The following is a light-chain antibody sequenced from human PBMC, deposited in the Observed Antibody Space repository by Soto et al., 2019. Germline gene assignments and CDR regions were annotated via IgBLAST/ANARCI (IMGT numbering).Light chain of an antibody. CDR1: QSLLHSNGYNY. CDR3: MGALQSPPT. V-gene: IGKV2-28*01. Sequence: DIVITQSPLSLPVTPGEPASISCSSSQSLLHSNGYNYLDWYLQKPGQSPQLLIYLGSNRASGVPGRFSASASGTDFTLTISRVEAEDVGVYYCMGALQSPPTFGQGTKVDIK. CDR2: LGS. J-gene: IGKJ1*01.